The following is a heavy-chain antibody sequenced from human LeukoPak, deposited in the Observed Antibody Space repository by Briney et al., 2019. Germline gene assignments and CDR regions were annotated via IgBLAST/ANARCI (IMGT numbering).Heavy chain of an antibody. CDR3: AKALGSGSYYKVDY. Sequence: GGSLRLSCAASGFTFSSYGMSWVRQAPGKGLEWVSAISGSGVSTYYADFVKGRFTISRDNSKNTLYLQMNSLRAEDTAVYYCAKALGSGSYYKVDYWGQGTLVTVSS. J-gene: IGHJ4*02. CDR2: ISGSGVST. CDR1: GFTFSSYG. D-gene: IGHD3-10*01. V-gene: IGHV3-23*01.